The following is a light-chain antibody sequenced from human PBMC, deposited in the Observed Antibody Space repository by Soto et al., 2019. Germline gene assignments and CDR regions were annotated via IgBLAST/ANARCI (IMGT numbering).Light chain of an antibody. V-gene: IGKV3-20*01. J-gene: IGKJ2*01. Sequence: EIVLTQSPDTLSLSPGERATLSCRASQSISSTYVAWYQQKPGQAPRLLLSGASRWAIGIPDRFSGSGSGTDFTLTITNVEPEDFAMYYCQQYSASPYTFGQGTKLEI. CDR3: QQYSASPYT. CDR1: QSISSTY. CDR2: GAS.